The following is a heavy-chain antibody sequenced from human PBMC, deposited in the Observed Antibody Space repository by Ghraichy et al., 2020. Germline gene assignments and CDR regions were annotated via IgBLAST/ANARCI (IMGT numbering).Heavy chain of an antibody. CDR2: INPDGTIT. CDR3: TKGGSTALGD. D-gene: IGHD3-16*01. Sequence: GGSLRLSCAASGFIPSSDWMHWVRQVPGKGLVWVSHINPDGTITNYVDSVKGRFTISRDIAKNTLYLQMNSLTVDDTALYYCTKGGSTALGDWGQGTLVTVSS. CDR1: GFIPSSDW. J-gene: IGHJ4*02. V-gene: IGHV3-74*01.